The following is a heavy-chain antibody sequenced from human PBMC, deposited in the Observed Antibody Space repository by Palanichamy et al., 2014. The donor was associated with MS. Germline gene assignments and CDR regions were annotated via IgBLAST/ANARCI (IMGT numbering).Heavy chain of an antibody. CDR3: ARHGVGATNLNAFDI. CDR1: GSPITTSYY. CDR2: MYSGGTA. Sequence: SGPGLVKPSETLSLTCAISGSPITTSYYWGWIRQPPGKGLEWIGSMYSGGTAYYNSSLRSRVTISADTSKNHFSLKVNSATVADTGVYFCARHGVGATNLNAFDIWGHGTTVVVSS. V-gene: IGHV4-39*01. D-gene: IGHD1-26*01. J-gene: IGHJ3*02.